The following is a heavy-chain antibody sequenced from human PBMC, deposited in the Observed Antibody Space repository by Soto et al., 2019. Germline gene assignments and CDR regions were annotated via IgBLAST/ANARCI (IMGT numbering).Heavy chain of an antibody. J-gene: IGHJ4*02. V-gene: IGHV5-10-1*01. Sequence: PGESLKISCNGSGYSFTSYWISWVRQMPGKGLEWMGRIDPSDSYTNYSPSFQGHVTISADKSISTAYLQWSSLKASDTAMYYCALLNPVTPEFDYWGQGTLVTVSS. CDR3: ALLNPVTPEFDY. CDR1: GYSFTSYW. CDR2: IDPSDSYT. D-gene: IGHD4-4*01.